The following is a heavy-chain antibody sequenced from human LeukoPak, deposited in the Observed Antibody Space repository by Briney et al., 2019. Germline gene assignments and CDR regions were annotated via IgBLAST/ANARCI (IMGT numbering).Heavy chain of an antibody. CDR2: ISSSGSTI. CDR3: ARYPDCGGDCFYFDY. V-gene: IGHV3-11*01. D-gene: IGHD2-21*02. CDR1: GFTFSDYY. Sequence: GGSLRLSCAASGFTFSDYYMSWIRQAPGKGLEWVSYISSSGSTIYYADSVKGRFTISRDNAKNSLYLQMNSLRAEDTAVYYCARYPDCGGDCFYFDYWGQGTLVTVSS. J-gene: IGHJ4*02.